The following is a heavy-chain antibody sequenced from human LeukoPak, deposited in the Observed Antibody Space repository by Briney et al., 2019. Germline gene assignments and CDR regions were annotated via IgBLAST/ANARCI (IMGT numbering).Heavy chain of an antibody. J-gene: IGHJ5*02. Sequence: SETLALTCTVSGGSIGSGDYYWSWIRQPPGKGLEWIGYIYYSGSTYYNPSLKSRVTISVDTSKNQFSLKLSSVTAADTAVYYCAREPYQLLESSVWFDPWGQGTLVTVSS. CDR3: AREPYQLLESSVWFDP. D-gene: IGHD2-2*01. CDR2: IYYSGST. CDR1: GGSIGSGDYY. V-gene: IGHV4-30-4*08.